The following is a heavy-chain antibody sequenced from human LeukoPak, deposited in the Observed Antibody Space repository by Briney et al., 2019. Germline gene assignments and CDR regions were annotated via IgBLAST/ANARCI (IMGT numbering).Heavy chain of an antibody. Sequence: SETLSLTCTVSGGPISSGSYYWSWIRQPAGKGLEWIGRIYTSESTNYNPSLKSRVTISVDTSKNQFSLKLSSVTAADTAVYYCAREGPEGYYYDSSGYPNIDYWGQGTLVTVSS. V-gene: IGHV4-61*02. CDR3: AREGPEGYYYDSSGYPNIDY. CDR2: IYTSEST. D-gene: IGHD3-22*01. CDR1: GGPISSGSYY. J-gene: IGHJ4*02.